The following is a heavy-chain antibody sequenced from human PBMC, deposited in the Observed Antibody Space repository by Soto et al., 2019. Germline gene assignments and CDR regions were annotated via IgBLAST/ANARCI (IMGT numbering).Heavy chain of an antibody. CDR3: ARDTPPSSGWYYFDS. V-gene: IGHV6-1*01. J-gene: IGHJ4*02. Sequence: SQTLSLTCAISEDSVSSNIAAWSWIRQSPSRGLEWLGRTYYRSQWYNDYAVSVKSRITINADTSKSQFSLQLNSVTPEDTAVYYCARDTPPSSGWYYFDSWGQGTLVTVSS. D-gene: IGHD6-19*01. CDR1: EDSVSSNIAA. CDR2: TYYRSQWYN.